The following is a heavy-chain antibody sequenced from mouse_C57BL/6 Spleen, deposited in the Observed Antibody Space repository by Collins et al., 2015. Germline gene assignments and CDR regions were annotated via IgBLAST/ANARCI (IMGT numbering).Heavy chain of an antibody. Sequence: EVQLQQSGAELVRSGASVKLSCTASGFNIKDYYMHWVKQRPEQGLEWIGWIDPENGDTEYAPKFQGKATMTADTSSNTAYLQLSSLTSEDTAVYYCNAGYLDYWGQGTTLTVSS. CDR3: NAGYLDY. CDR1: GFNIKDYY. CDR2: IDPENGDT. V-gene: IGHV14-4*02. J-gene: IGHJ2*01.